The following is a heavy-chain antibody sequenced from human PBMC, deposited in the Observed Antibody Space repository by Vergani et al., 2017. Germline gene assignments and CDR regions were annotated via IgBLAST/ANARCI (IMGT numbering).Heavy chain of an antibody. CDR2: ISGSGGST. CDR3: AKXWGRRVVAATQPYGMDV. Sequence: EVQLLESGGGLVQPGGSLRLSCAASGFTFSSYAMSWVRQAPGKGLEWVSAISGSGGSTYYADSVKGRFTISRDNSKNTLYLQMNSLRAEDTAVYYCAKXWGRRVVAATQPYGMDVWGQGTTVTVSS. CDR1: GFTFSSYA. J-gene: IGHJ6*02. V-gene: IGHV3-23*01. D-gene: IGHD2-15*01.